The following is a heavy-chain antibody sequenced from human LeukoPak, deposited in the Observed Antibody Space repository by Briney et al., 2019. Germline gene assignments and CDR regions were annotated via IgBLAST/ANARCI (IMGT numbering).Heavy chain of an antibody. V-gene: IGHV3-30*02. CDR3: VSDLHGINWYVY. CDR1: GFSFRNLG. D-gene: IGHD1-20*01. J-gene: IGHJ4*02. CDR2: IENDGSTK. Sequence: PGGSLRLPCLTSGFSFRNLGMHWVRQAPGKGLEWVAFIENDGSTKHYADSVKGRFSISRDNSKNTLFLQMNSLRVDDTSVYYCVSDLHGINWYVYWGQGTLVTVSS.